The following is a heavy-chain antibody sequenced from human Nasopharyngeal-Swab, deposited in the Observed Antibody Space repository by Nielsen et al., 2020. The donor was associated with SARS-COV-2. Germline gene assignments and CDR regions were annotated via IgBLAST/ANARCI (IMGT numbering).Heavy chain of an antibody. Sequence: WIRQPPGKGLEWIGYIYYSGSTYYNPSLKSRITMSVDTSKNQFSLKLSSVTAADTAVYYCASNRYYYDSSGYYYWYFDLWGRGKRVTVSS. CDR2: IYYSGST. J-gene: IGHJ2*01. D-gene: IGHD3-22*01. CDR3: ASNRYYYDSSGYYYWYFDL. V-gene: IGHV4-30-4*01.